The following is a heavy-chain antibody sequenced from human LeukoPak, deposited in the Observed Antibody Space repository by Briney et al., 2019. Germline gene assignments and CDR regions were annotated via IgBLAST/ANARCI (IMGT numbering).Heavy chain of an antibody. V-gene: IGHV3-73*01. CDR1: GFNISGSA. Sequence: GGFLKLSCEASGFNISGSAMHWVRQASGKGLEWVGHVRNRHSNYATAYAASVKGRFTISRDDSKNTAYLQMNSLKSEDTAVYYCTRNIDIVVVVVATPFSPWGQGILVTVSS. CDR2: VRNRHSNYAT. CDR3: TRNIDIVVVVVATPFSP. J-gene: IGHJ5*02. D-gene: IGHD2-15*01.